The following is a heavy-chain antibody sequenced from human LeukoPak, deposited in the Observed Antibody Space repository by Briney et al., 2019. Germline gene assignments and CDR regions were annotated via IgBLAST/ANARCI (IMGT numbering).Heavy chain of an antibody. CDR1: GFTFSSLW. J-gene: IGHJ4*02. CDR3: ARDRISYGYGGFDY. CDR2: INEGGSAD. Sequence: GGSLRLSCAASGFTFSSLWMSWVRQAPGKGLEWVANINEGGSADYYADSVRGRFTISRDNAKNSLHLQMNNLRAEDTAVYYCARDRISYGYGGFDYWGQGTLVTVSS. V-gene: IGHV3-7*01. D-gene: IGHD1-26*01.